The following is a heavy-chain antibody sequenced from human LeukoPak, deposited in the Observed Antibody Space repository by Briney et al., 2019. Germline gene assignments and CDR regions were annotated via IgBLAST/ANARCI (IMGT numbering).Heavy chain of an antibody. V-gene: IGHV1-18*01. J-gene: IGHJ4*02. CDR3: ARVKSVGPRIYGCSSTSCYEDF. CDR1: GYTFTSYG. D-gene: IGHD2-2*01. Sequence: GASVKVSCKASGYTFTSYGISWVRQAPGQGLEWMGWISGSNGNTNYAQKLQGRVTMTTDTSTSTAYMELRSLRSDDTAVYYCARVKSVGPRIYGCSSTSCYEDFWGQGTLVTVSS. CDR2: ISGSNGNT.